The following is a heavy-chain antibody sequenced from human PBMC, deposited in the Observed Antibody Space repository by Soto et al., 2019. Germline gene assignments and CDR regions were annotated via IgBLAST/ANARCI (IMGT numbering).Heavy chain of an antibody. Sequence: VQLVQSGAEVRKPGASVKVSCRASGYSVTRYSIPWVRQAPGQGLEWMGIINPRGDTTTYAQRFQGRVTMPRHTATNMIYMGLSSLRAEDTAVYFCASLGPWLGEPWRGQYFDFWGQGTLVTVSS. CDR1: GYSVTRYS. D-gene: IGHD3-10*01. J-gene: IGHJ4*02. CDR3: ASLGPWLGEPWRGQYFDF. V-gene: IGHV1-46*03. CDR2: INPRGDTT.